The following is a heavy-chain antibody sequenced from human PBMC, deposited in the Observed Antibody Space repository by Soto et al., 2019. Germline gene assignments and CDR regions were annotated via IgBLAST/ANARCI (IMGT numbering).Heavy chain of an antibody. J-gene: IGHJ6*01. CDR1: GFTFSSYA. CDR3: ARVVPSHSVGYCISTICDAGGMDV. Sequence: QVQLVESGGGVVQPGRSLRLSCAASGFTFSSYAMHWVRQAPGKGLEWVAVISYDGSNKYYADSVKGRFTISRDNSKNTLYLQMNSLRAEDTAVYYCARVVPSHSVGYCISTICDAGGMDVW. V-gene: IGHV3-30-3*01. CDR2: ISYDGSNK. D-gene: IGHD2-2*01.